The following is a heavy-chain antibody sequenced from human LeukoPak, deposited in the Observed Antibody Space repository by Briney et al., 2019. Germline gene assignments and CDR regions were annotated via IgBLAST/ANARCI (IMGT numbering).Heavy chain of an antibody. CDR3: ARGSLLWDIVVVVAATPSHRWFDP. Sequence: ASVKVSCKASGYTFTSYYMHWVRQAPGQGLEWMGIINPSGGSTSYAQKFQGRVTMTRDMSTGTVYMELSSLRSEDTAVYYCARGSLLWDIVVVVAATPSHRWFDPWGQGTLVTVSS. CDR1: GYTFTSYY. J-gene: IGHJ5*02. V-gene: IGHV1-46*01. CDR2: INPSGGST. D-gene: IGHD2-15*01.